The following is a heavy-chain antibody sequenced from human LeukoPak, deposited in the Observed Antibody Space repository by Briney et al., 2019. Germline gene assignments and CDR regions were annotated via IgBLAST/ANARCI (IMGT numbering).Heavy chain of an antibody. D-gene: IGHD1-26*01. CDR1: GGSISSGGYS. J-gene: IGHJ4*02. V-gene: IGHV4-30-2*01. CDR3: ARLALDSGSSDRDY. Sequence: SETLSLTCAVSGGSISSGGYSWSWIRQPPGKGLEWIGEINHSGSTNYNPCLKSRVTISVDTSKNQFSLKLSSVTAADTAVYYCARLALDSGSSDRDYWGQGTLVTVSS. CDR2: INHSGST.